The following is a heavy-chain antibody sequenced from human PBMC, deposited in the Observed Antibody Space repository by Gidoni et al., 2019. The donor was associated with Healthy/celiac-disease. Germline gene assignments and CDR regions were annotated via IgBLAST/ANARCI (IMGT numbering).Heavy chain of an antibody. CDR1: GYTFTSYY. V-gene: IGHV1-46*01. J-gene: IGHJ3*02. CDR2: INPSGGST. Sequence: QVQLVQSGAEVKKPGASVKVSCKASGYTFTSYYMHWVRQAPGQGLEWMGIINPSGGSTSYAQKFQGRVTMTRDTSTSTVYMELSSLRSEDTAVYYCARDQASSNSRQSDDAFDIWGQGTMVTVSS. CDR3: ARDQASSNSRQSDDAFDI. D-gene: IGHD6-6*01.